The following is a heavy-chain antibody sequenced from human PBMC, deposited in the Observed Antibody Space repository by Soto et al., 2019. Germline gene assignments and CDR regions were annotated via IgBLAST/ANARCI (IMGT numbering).Heavy chain of an antibody. J-gene: IGHJ6*02. CDR1: GGSISGYY. V-gene: IGHV4-59*01. CDR2: MYNTGST. CDR3: ARDLWGYCGTDCYPLDV. Sequence: SETLSLTCTVSGGSISGYYWGLIRQPPGKGLEWIGYMYNTGSTVYNPSFKSRVTISVDTSKNQFSLKLNSVTAADTAVYYCARDLWGYCGTDCYPLDVWGQGTTVTVSS. D-gene: IGHD2-21*02.